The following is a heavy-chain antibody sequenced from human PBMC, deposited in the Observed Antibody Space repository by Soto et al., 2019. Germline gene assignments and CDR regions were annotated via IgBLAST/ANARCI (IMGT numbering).Heavy chain of an antibody. CDR1: GFTVSSNY. D-gene: IGHD7-27*01. J-gene: IGHJ2*01. CDR2: IYSSGST. V-gene: IGHV3-66*01. CDR3: ARDSGDAWYFDL. Sequence: EVQLVESGGGLVQPGGSLRLSCAVSGFTVSSNYMSWVRQAPGKGLEWVSVIYSSGSTYYADSVRGRFTISRDNSWNTLYLQMDSLRDEDTAVYYCARDSGDAWYFDLWGRGTLVTVSS.